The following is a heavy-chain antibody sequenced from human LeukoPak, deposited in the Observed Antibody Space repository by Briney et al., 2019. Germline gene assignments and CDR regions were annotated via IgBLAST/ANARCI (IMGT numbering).Heavy chain of an antibody. CDR1: GFTFEDYV. D-gene: IGHD2-15*01. J-gene: IGHJ4*02. CDR2: INWNSGKI. CDR3: AKDYAYCSGGSCYLFDS. Sequence: GGSLRPSCVASGFTFEDYVMHWVRQIPGKGLEWVAAINWNSGKIDYADSVDGHFSISRDNAKNSLYLQMRDLRTEDTAVYYCAKDYAYCSGGSCYLFDSWGQGTLVIVSS. V-gene: IGHV3-9*01.